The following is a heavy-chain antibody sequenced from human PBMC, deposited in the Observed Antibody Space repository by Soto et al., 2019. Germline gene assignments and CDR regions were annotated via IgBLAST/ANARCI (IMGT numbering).Heavy chain of an antibody. Sequence: GGSLRLSCAASGFNFGSYWMSWVRQAPGKGLEWVANIKQDGSEKYYVDSVKGRFTISRDNAKNSLYLQMNSLRAEDTAVYYCARDRGATRIWDAFDIWGQGTMVTVSS. CDR1: GFNFGSYW. CDR2: IKQDGSEK. D-gene: IGHD1-26*01. J-gene: IGHJ3*02. V-gene: IGHV3-7*03. CDR3: ARDRGATRIWDAFDI.